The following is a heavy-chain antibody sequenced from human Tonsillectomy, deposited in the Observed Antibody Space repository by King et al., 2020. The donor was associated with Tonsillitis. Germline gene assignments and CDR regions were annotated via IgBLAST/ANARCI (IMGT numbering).Heavy chain of an antibody. CDR2: IDGSGGRI. Sequence: VQLVESGGGLVQPGGSLRLSCAASGFTLKNFVMSWVRQAPGKGLEWVSLIDGSGGRIKYADSVKGRFTISRDNSKNTLYLQRNSLSAGDRAVYYVAKEGSYYKDVWGKGTTVTVSS. CDR1: GFTLKNFV. CDR3: AKEGSYYKDV. J-gene: IGHJ6*03. V-gene: IGHV3-23*04.